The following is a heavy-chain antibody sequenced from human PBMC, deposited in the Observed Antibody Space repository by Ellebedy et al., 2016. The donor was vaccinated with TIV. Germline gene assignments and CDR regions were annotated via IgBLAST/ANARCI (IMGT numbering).Heavy chain of an antibody. CDR1: GFTFSSYA. D-gene: IGHD3-22*01. V-gene: IGHV3-30-3*01. J-gene: IGHJ4*02. Sequence: GESLKISXAASGFTFSSYAMHWVRQAPGKGLEWVAVISYDGSNKYYADSVKGRFTISRDNSKNTLYLQMNSLRAEDTAVYYCARAGDWNMIPPVYDYWGQGTLVTVSS. CDR2: ISYDGSNK. CDR3: ARAGDWNMIPPVYDY.